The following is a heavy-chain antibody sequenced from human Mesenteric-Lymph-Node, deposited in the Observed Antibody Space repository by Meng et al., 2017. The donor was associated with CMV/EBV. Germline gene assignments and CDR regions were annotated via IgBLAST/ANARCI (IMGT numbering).Heavy chain of an antibody. J-gene: IGHJ4*02. CDR1: GVSITSYY. CDR2: VDYSGDT. V-gene: IGHV4-59*12. CDR3: ARGSKIVVVPAATEGDFDY. Sequence: GSLRLSCTVSGVSITSYYWSWIRQSPGRGLEWIGSVDYSGDTNYNPSLKSRVTISVDTSKNQFSLKLSSVTAADTAVYYCARGSKIVVVPAATEGDFDYWGQGTLVTVSS. D-gene: IGHD2-2*01.